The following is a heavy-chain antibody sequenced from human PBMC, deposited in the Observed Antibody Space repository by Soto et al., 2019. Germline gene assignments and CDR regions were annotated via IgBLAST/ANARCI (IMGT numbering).Heavy chain of an antibody. D-gene: IGHD1-20*01. Sequence: PGGSLRLSCAASGFTFSSYSMNWVRQAPGKGLEWVSYISSSSSTIYYADSVKGRFTISRDNAKNSLYLQMNSLRAEDTAVYYCARDGPRITGSLDSWGQGTLVTVSS. J-gene: IGHJ4*02. CDR2: ISSSSSTI. V-gene: IGHV3-48*01. CDR1: GFTFSSYS. CDR3: ARDGPRITGSLDS.